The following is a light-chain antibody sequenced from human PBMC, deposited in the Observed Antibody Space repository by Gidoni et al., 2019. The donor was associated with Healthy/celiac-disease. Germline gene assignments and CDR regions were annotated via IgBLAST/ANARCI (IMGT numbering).Light chain of an antibody. CDR3: QQRSNWRGT. V-gene: IGKV3-11*01. J-gene: IGKJ1*01. CDR1: QSVSSY. CDR2: DAS. Sequence: EIWLTQSPATLSLSQGEGATRPCRASQSVSSYFAWYQQKPGQAPRLLIYDASNRATGIPARFSGSGSGTDFTLTISSLEPEDFALYYCQQRSNWRGTFGQGTKVEIK.